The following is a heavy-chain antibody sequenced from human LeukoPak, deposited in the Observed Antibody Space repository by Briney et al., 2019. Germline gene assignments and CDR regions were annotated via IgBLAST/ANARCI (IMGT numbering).Heavy chain of an antibody. V-gene: IGHV4-4*07. CDR1: GGSISSYY. CDR2: IYTSGST. CDR3: ARTRGGHGDYTFDP. Sequence: PSETLSLTCTVSGGSISSYYWSWIRQPAGKGLEWIGRIYTSGSTNYNPSLKSRVTMSVDTSKNQFSLKLNSVAAADTAVYYCARTRGGHGDYTFDPWGQGTLVTVSS. D-gene: IGHD4-17*01. J-gene: IGHJ5*02.